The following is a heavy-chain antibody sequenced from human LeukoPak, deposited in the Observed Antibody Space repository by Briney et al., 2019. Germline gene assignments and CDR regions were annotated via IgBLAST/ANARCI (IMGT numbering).Heavy chain of an antibody. CDR1: GYSFTSYW. Sequence: GESLKISCKGSGYSFTSYWIGRVRQMPGKGLEWMGIIYPGDSDTRYSPSFQGQVTISADKSISTAYLQWSSLKASDTAMYYCAGSWKIEQQLHYYYYGMDVWGQGTTVTVSS. CDR3: AGSWKIEQQLHYYYYGMDV. CDR2: IYPGDSDT. J-gene: IGHJ6*02. V-gene: IGHV5-51*01. D-gene: IGHD6-13*01.